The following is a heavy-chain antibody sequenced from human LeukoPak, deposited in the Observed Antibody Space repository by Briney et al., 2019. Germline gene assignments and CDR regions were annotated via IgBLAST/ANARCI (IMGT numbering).Heavy chain of an antibody. J-gene: IGHJ3*02. CDR1: GGSISSYY. CDR3: ATAGYSSSADAFDI. V-gene: IGHV4-59*01. D-gene: IGHD6-13*01. Sequence: SETLSLTCTVSGGSISSYYWSWIRQPPGKGLEWIGYIYYSGSTNYNPSLKSRVTISVDTSKNQFSLKLSSVTAADTAVYYCATAGYSSSADAFDIWGQGTMVTVSS. CDR2: IYYSGST.